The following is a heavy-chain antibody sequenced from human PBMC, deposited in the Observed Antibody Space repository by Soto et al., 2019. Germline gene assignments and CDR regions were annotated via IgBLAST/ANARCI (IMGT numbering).Heavy chain of an antibody. Sequence: EVQLLESGGGLVQPGGSLRLSCAASGFTFSSYAMSWVRQAPGKGLEWVLVISGSGGSTYYADSVKGRFTISRDNSKNTLYLQMNSLRAEDTAVYYCAKATMPRYCSSTSCPHYFDYWGQGTLVTVSS. CDR2: ISGSGGST. CDR3: AKATMPRYCSSTSCPHYFDY. V-gene: IGHV3-23*01. J-gene: IGHJ4*02. CDR1: GFTFSSYA. D-gene: IGHD2-2*01.